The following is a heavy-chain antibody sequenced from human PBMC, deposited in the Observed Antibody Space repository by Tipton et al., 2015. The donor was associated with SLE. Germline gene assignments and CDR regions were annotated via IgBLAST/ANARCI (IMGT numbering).Heavy chain of an antibody. D-gene: IGHD2-15*01. J-gene: IGHJ4*02. Sequence: TLSLTCTVSGGSINTGGYYWSWIRQPAGKGLEWIGYIYHSGSTYYNPSLKSRVTISVDRSKNQFSLKLSSVTAADTAVYYCARSELAYCSGGSCYSLGYWGQGTLVTVSS. CDR2: IYHSGST. CDR3: ARSELAYCSGGSCYSLGY. V-gene: IGHV4-30-2*01. CDR1: GGSINTGGYY.